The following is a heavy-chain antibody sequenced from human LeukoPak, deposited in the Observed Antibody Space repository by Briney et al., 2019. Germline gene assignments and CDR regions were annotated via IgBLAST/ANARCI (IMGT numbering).Heavy chain of an antibody. CDR3: ARRLATSSFGYHYNGMDV. CDR2: FGRSGVDT. Sequence: GGSVRLPCTASGLTFSNYAMIWFRQAPGKGLEGVSTFGRSGVDTYYADSEKGRFTISKDSSKNTLQMNSLRAEDTAVYYCARRLATSSFGYHYNGMDVWGQGTTVTVSS. CDR1: GLTFSNYA. J-gene: IGHJ6*02. V-gene: IGHV3-23*01. D-gene: IGHD2-2*01.